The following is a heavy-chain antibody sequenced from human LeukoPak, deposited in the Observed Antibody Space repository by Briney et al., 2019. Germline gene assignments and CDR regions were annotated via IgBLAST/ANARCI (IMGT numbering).Heavy chain of an antibody. V-gene: IGHV5-51*01. CDR1: AYSFTTYW. CDR2: IHPGDSDT. D-gene: IGHD3-10*01. CDR3: ARNFYGAAGTFDM. J-gene: IGHJ3*02. Sequence: GESLKISCKGSAYSFTTYWIGWVRQMPGKGLEWMGIIHPGDSDTRYSPSFQGQVTISADKSISTAYLQWSSLKASDTAMYYCARNFYGAAGTFDMWGQGTMVTVSS.